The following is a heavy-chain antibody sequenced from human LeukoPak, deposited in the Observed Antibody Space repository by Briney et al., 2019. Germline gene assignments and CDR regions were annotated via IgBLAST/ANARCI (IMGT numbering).Heavy chain of an antibody. CDR2: INQSGST. CDR1: GGSISSGDYY. Sequence: SETLSLTCTVSGGSISSGDYYWSWVRQPPGKGLEWIGEINQSGSTNYNPSLKSRVTISVDTSKNQFSLKLSSVTAADTAVYYCARGYHSGSYYHHWSQGTLVTVSS. D-gene: IGHD1-26*01. V-gene: IGHV4-39*07. CDR3: ARGYHSGSYYHH. J-gene: IGHJ1*01.